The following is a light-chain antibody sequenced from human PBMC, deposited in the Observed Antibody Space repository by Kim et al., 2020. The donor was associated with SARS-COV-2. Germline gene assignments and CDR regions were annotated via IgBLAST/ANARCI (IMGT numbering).Light chain of an antibody. CDR2: GAS. Sequence: SPGERATRACRASQSVSSSYLAWYQQKPGQAPRILIYGASSRDTGIPDRFSGSGSGTDFTLTISRLEPEDFAVYYCQQYGSSPMYTFGQGTKLEI. V-gene: IGKV3-20*01. CDR1: QSVSSSY. CDR3: QQYGSSPMYT. J-gene: IGKJ2*01.